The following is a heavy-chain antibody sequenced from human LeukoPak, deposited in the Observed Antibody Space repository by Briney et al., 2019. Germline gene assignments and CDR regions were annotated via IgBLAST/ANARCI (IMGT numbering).Heavy chain of an antibody. V-gene: IGHV4-39*01. D-gene: IGHD2-2*03. CDR2: IYYSGST. CDR3: ASGYCSSTSCVPGAFDI. CDR1: GGSISSSSYH. Sequence: SETLSLTCTVSGGSISSSSYHWGWIRQPPGKGLEWIGSIYYSGSTYYNPSLKSRVTISVDTSKNQFSLKLSSVTAADTAVYYCASGYCSSTSCVPGAFDIWGQGTMVTVSS. J-gene: IGHJ3*02.